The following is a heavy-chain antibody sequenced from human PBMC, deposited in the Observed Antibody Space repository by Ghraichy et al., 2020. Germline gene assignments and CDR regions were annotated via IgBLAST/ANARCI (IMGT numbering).Heavy chain of an antibody. V-gene: IGHV4-59*01. CDR2: IYYSGST. CDR1: GGSISSYY. CDR3: ARSITMLRGAPYYYYGMDV. J-gene: IGHJ6*02. Sequence: SETLSLTCTVSGGSISSYYWSWIRQPPGKGLEWIGYIYYSGSTNYNPSLKSRVTISVDTSKNQFSLKLSSVTTADTAVYYCARSITMLRGAPYYYYGMDVWGQGTTVTVSS. D-gene: IGHD3-10*01.